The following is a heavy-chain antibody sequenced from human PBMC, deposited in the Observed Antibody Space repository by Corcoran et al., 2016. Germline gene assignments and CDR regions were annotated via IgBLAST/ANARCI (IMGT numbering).Heavy chain of an antibody. J-gene: IGHJ4*02. V-gene: IGHV3-21*01. Sequence: EVQLVESGGGLVKPGGSLRLSCAASGFTFSSYSMNWVRQAPGKGLEWVSSISSSSSYIYYADSVKGLFTISRDNAKNSLYLQMNSLRAEDTAVYYCARGGGYSSGWILNYFDYWGQGTLVTVSS. CDR2: ISSSSSYI. CDR1: GFTFSSYS. CDR3: ARGGGYSSGWILNYFDY. D-gene: IGHD6-19*01.